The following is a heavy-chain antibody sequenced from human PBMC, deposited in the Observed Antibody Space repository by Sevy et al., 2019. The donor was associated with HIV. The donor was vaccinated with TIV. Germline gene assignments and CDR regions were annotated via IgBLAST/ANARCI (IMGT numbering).Heavy chain of an antibody. J-gene: IGHJ4*02. CDR1: GFTFRAYD. CDR2: IHYDESLK. CDR3: ARDLGSGYYPLDY. V-gene: IGHV3-30*02. Sequence: GGSLRLSCAASGFTFRAYDMHWVRQAPGKGPEWLAIIHYDESLKYYADSVKGRFTISRDNSNNTLYLQMNSLRGEDTAVYYCARDLGSGYYPLDYWGQGTPVTVSS. D-gene: IGHD5-12*01.